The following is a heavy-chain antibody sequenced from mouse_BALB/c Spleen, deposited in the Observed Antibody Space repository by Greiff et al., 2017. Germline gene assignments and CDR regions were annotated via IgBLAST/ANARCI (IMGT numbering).Heavy chain of an antibody. Sequence: EVKLEESGGGLVKPGGSLKLSCAASGFTFSSYAMSWVRQTPEKRLEWVASISSGGSTYYPDSVKGRFTISRDNARNILYLQMSSLRSEDTAMYYCARGYYGYYAMDYWGQGTSVTVSS. V-gene: IGHV5-6-5*01. CDR2: ISSGGST. CDR3: ARGYYGYYAMDY. CDR1: GFTFSSYA. D-gene: IGHD1-2*01. J-gene: IGHJ4*01.